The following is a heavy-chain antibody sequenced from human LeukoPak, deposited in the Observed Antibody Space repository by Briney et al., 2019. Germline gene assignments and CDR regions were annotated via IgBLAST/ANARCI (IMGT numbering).Heavy chain of an antibody. CDR2: IISISSYI. J-gene: IGHJ6*02. D-gene: IGHD3-22*01. CDR3: ARASYYDSSGYYADDYYYYYGMDV. CDR1: GFTFSSYN. V-gene: IGHV3-21*01. Sequence: PGGSPRLSSAASGFTFSSYNMNWVRQAPGKGLEWVSSIISISSYIHYADSVKGRFTISRDNAKNSLYLQMNSLRAEDTAVYYCARASYYDSSGYYADDYYYYYGMDVWGQGTTVTISS.